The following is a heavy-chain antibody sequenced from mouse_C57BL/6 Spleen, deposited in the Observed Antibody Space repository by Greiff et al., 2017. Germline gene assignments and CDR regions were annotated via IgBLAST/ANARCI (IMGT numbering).Heavy chain of an antibody. CDR3: ARLERYYAMDY. J-gene: IGHJ4*01. CDR2: IDPSDSYT. CDR1: GYTFTSYC. Sequence: VQLQQPGAELVMPGASVKLSCKASGYTFTSYCMHWVKQRPGQGLEWIGEIDPSDSYTNYNQKFKGKSTLTVDKSSSTAYMQLSSLTSEDSAVYYCARLERYYAMDYWGQGTSVTVSS. V-gene: IGHV1-69*01.